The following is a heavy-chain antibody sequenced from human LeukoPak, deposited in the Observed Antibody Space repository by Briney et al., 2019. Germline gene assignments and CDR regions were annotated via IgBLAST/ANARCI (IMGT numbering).Heavy chain of an antibody. CDR1: GGSISSGGYY. CDR3: ARGVGCSSTSCYWSRYYYYGMDV. CDR2: IYYSGST. Sequence: PSETLSLTCTVSGGSISSGGYYWSWIRQHPGKGLEWIGYIYYSGSTYYNPSLKSRVTISVDTSKNQFSLKLSSVTAADTAVYYCARGVGCSSTSCYWSRYYYYGMDVWGQGTTVTVSS. V-gene: IGHV4-31*03. D-gene: IGHD2-2*01. J-gene: IGHJ6*02.